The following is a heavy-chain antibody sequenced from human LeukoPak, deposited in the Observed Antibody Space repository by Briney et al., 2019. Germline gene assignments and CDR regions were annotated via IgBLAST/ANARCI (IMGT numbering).Heavy chain of an antibody. D-gene: IGHD3-3*01. CDR3: AKVNFGFWSGYYIYFDY. CDR1: GFTFRSFA. CDR2: ISGSGGST. V-gene: IGHV3-23*01. J-gene: IGHJ4*02. Sequence: GGSLRLSCAASGFTFRSFAMSWVRQAPGKGLEWVSAISGSGGSTYYADSVKGRFTISRDNSKNTLYLQMNSLRAEDTAVYYCAKVNFGFWSGYYIYFDYWGQGTLVTVSS.